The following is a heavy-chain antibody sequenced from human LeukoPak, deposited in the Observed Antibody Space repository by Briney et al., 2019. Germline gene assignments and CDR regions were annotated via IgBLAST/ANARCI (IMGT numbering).Heavy chain of an antibody. Sequence: ASVKVSCKASGYTFTGYYMHWVRQAPGQGLEWMGWINPNSGGTNYAQKFQGRVTMTRDTSISTAYMELSRLRSDDTAVYYCARDIVVVPAAYKTYNWFDPWAREPWSPSPQ. V-gene: IGHV1-2*02. CDR3: ARDIVVVPAAYKTYNWFDP. CDR2: INPNSGGT. CDR1: GYTFTGYY. J-gene: IGHJ5*02. D-gene: IGHD2-2*01.